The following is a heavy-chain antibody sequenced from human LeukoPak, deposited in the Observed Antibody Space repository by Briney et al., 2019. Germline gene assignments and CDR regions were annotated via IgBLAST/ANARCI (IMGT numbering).Heavy chain of an antibody. J-gene: IGHJ4*02. V-gene: IGHV3-30*04. CDR2: ISYDGGNK. Sequence: GRSLRLSCAASGFTFSSYAMHWVRQAPGKGLEWVAVISYDGGNKYYADSVKGRFTISRDNSKNTLYLQMNSLRAEDTAVYYCARDLGYGDFSLSRGLHYWGQGTLVTVSS. D-gene: IGHD4-17*01. CDR3: ARDLGYGDFSLSRGLHY. CDR1: GFTFSSYA.